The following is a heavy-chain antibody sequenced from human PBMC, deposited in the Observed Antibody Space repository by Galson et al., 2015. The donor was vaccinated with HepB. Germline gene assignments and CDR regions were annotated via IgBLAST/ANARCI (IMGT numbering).Heavy chain of an antibody. CDR2: IRSGDT. CDR3: TRDFRSASCGD. CDR1: GFTFSDYY. V-gene: IGHV3-11*01. D-gene: IGHD3-3*01. Sequence: SLRLSCAASGFTFSDYYMSWIRQAPGKGLEWDAYIRSGDTFYADSVKGRFTISRDNAKNSLFLQMNSLTAEDTAVYYCTRDFRSASCGDWGQGTLVTVSS. J-gene: IGHJ4*02.